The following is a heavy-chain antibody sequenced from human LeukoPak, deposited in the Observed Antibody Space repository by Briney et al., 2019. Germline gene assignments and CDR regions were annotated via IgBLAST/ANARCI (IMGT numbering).Heavy chain of an antibody. CDR3: AKRSSGWGNWFDP. Sequence: PGGTLRLSCAASGFTFSSYGMSWVRQAPGKGLEWVSAISGSGGSTYYADSVKGWFTISRDNSKNTLYLQMNSLRAEDTAVYYCAKRSSGWGNWFDPWGQGTLVTVSS. CDR1: GFTFSSYG. J-gene: IGHJ5*02. CDR2: ISGSGGST. D-gene: IGHD6-19*01. V-gene: IGHV3-23*01.